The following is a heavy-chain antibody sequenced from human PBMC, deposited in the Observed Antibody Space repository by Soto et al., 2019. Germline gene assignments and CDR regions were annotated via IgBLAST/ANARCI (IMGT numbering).Heavy chain of an antibody. CDR1: GFTFSSYW. Sequence: GGSLRLSCAASGFTFSSYWMSWVRQAPGKGLEWVANIKQDGSEKYYVDSVKGRFTISRDNAKNSLYLQMNSLRAEDTAVYYCARDSGYEPGYYYYYYYMDVWGKGTTVTVSS. CDR3: ARDSGYEPGYYYYYYYMDV. J-gene: IGHJ6*03. D-gene: IGHD5-12*01. CDR2: IKQDGSEK. V-gene: IGHV3-7*01.